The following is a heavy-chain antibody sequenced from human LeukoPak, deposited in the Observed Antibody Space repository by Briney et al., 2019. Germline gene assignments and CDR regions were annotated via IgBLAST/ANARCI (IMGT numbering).Heavy chain of an antibody. CDR2: IFYSGST. CDR3: ARRRAYYDSGPFDY. V-gene: IGHV4-59*08. CDR1: GVSISGSY. J-gene: IGHJ4*02. Sequence: PSETLSLTCVVSGVSISGSYWSWIRQPPGKGLEWIGYIFYSGSTHSNPSLRSRVTISMDTSNNQFSLKLTSVTAADTAVYYCARRRAYYDSGPFDYWGQGSLVTVSS. D-gene: IGHD3-16*01.